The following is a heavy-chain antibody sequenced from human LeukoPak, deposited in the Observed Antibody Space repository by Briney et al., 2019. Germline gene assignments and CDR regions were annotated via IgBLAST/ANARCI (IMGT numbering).Heavy chain of an antibody. V-gene: IGHV3-21*01. Sequence: GGSLRLSCAASGFTFRNAWMTWVRQAPGKGLEWVSSISSSSSYIYYADSVKGRFTISRDNAKNSLYLQMNSLRAEDTAVYYCARDPGYYYDSSGYYGYFDYWGQGTLVTVSS. J-gene: IGHJ4*02. CDR2: ISSSSSYI. CDR1: GFTFRNAW. CDR3: ARDPGYYYDSSGYYGYFDY. D-gene: IGHD3-22*01.